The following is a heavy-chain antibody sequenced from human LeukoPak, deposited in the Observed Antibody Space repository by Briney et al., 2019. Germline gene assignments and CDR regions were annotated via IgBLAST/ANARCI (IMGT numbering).Heavy chain of an antibody. CDR1: GGSISSYY. CDR2: IYYSGST. Sequence: SETLSLTCTVSGGSISSYYWSWIRQPPGKGLEGIGYIYYSGSTNYNPSLKSRVTISVDTSKNQFSLKLSSVTAADTAVYYCARDVTESGLLWFGELSSWFDPWGQGTLVTVSS. CDR3: ARDVTESGLLWFGELSSWFDP. D-gene: IGHD3-10*01. J-gene: IGHJ5*02. V-gene: IGHV4-59*12.